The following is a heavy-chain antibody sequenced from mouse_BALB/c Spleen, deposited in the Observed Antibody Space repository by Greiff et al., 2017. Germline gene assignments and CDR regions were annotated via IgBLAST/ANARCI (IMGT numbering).Heavy chain of an antibody. CDR3: ARYGRYYFDY. D-gene: IGHD1-1*01. Sequence: EVKLVESGGGLVQPGGSRKLSCAASGFTFSSFGMHWVRQAPEKGLEWVAYISSGSSTIYYADTVKGRFTISRDNPKNTLFLQMTSLRSEDTAMYYCARYGRYYFDYWGQGTTLTVSS. CDR1: GFTFSSFG. J-gene: IGHJ2*01. V-gene: IGHV5-17*02. CDR2: ISSGSSTI.